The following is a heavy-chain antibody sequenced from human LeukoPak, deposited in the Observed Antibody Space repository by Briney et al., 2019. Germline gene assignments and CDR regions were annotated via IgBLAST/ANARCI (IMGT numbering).Heavy chain of an antibody. V-gene: IGHV1-24*01. CDR1: GYTLTELP. D-gene: IGHD6-13*01. CDR3: ATIAAAGGYYYYGMDV. Sequence: GASVKVSCKVSGYTLTELPMHWVRQAPGKGLEWMGGFDPEDGETIYAQKFLGRVTMTEDTSTDTAYMELSSLRSEDTAVYYCATIAAAGGYYYYGMDVWGQGTTVTVSS. CDR2: FDPEDGET. J-gene: IGHJ6*02.